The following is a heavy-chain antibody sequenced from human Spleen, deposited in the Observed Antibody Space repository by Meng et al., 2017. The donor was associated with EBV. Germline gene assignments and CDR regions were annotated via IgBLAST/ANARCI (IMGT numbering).Heavy chain of an antibody. J-gene: IGHJ4*02. CDR1: GYTFTNYD. Sequence: QVQLVQSGYELQKPGASVKVSCKASGYTFTNYDVNWVRQVPGQGLEWMGWINTNTGNPTYAQGFTGRFVFSLDTSVTTAYLQISSLKAEDTAVYYCARELYSSGSFGWGQGTLVTVSS. CDR3: ARELYSSGSFG. CDR2: INTNTGNP. V-gene: IGHV7-4-1*02. D-gene: IGHD3-10*01.